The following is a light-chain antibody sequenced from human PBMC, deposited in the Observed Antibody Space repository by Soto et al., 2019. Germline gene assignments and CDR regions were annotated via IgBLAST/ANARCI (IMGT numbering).Light chain of an antibody. Sequence: EIVLTPSPGTLSFSPGERATLSCTASQSVSSSYLAWYQQKPGQAPRLLIYGASNRATGIPARFSGSGSGTDFTLTISRLEPEDFAVYFCQKYGSSALTFGGGTKVDIK. V-gene: IGKV3-20*01. CDR1: QSVSSSY. CDR3: QKYGSSALT. J-gene: IGKJ4*01. CDR2: GAS.